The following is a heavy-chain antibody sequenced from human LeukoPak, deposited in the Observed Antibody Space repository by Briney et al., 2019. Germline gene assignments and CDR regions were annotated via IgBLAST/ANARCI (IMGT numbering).Heavy chain of an antibody. CDR2: ISAYNGNT. Sequence: ASVKVSCKASGYTFTSYGISWVRQAPGQGLEWMGWISAYNGNTNYAQNLQGRVTMTTDTSTSTAYMELRSPRSDDTAVYYCARIRPYNWNIDYWGQGTLVTVSS. D-gene: IGHD1-1*01. V-gene: IGHV1-18*01. CDR3: ARIRPYNWNIDY. J-gene: IGHJ4*02. CDR1: GYTFTSYG.